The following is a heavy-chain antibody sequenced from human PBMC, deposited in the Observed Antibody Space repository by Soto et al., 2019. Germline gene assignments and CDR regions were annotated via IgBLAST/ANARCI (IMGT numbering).Heavy chain of an antibody. J-gene: IGHJ5*02. Sequence: SETLSLTCTVSGGSISSGGYYWSWIRQHPGKGLEWIGYIYYSGSTYYNPSLKSRVTISVDTSKNQFSLKLSSVTAADAAVYYCARDLLLGPGRWFDPWGQGTLVTVSS. CDR3: ARDLLLGPGRWFDP. D-gene: IGHD3-22*01. CDR1: GGSISSGGYY. CDR2: IYYSGST. V-gene: IGHV4-31*03.